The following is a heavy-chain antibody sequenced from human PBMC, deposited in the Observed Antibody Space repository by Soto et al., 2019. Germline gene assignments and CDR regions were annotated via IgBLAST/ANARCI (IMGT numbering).Heavy chain of an antibody. CDR3: ARDRSSTMVRGVIIYMDV. V-gene: IGHV1-3*01. CDR1: GYTFTSYA. J-gene: IGHJ6*03. CDR2: INAGNGNT. D-gene: IGHD3-10*01. Sequence: QVQLVQSGAEVKKPGASVKVSCKASGYTFTSYAMHWVRQAPGQRLEWMGWINAGNGNTKFSQKFQGRVTITRDTSANTAYMELSSLRSEDTAVYYCARDRSSTMVRGVIIYMDVWGKGTTVTVSS.